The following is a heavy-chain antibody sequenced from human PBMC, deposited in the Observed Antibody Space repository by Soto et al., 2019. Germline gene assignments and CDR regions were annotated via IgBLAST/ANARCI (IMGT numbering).Heavy chain of an antibody. Sequence: GGSLRLSCAASGFTFSSYWMSWVRQAPGKGLEWVANIKQDGSEKYYVDSVKGRFTISRDNAKISLYLQMNSLRAEDTAVYYCARDRPSNWNYYAFDIWGQGTMVTVSS. CDR1: GFTFSSYW. V-gene: IGHV3-7*03. J-gene: IGHJ3*02. D-gene: IGHD1-7*01. CDR3: ARDRPSNWNYYAFDI. CDR2: IKQDGSEK.